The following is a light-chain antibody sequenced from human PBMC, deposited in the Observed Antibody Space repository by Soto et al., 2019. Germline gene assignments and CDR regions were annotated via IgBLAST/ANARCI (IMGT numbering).Light chain of an antibody. V-gene: IGKV1-39*01. CDR2: AAS. Sequence: DIQMTQSPSSLSASVGDRVSITCRASQSISSYVNWYQHKPGKAPRLLIFAASSLQSGVPSRFSGSGSGTDFTLTINSLQTDDSATYYCQESYRTPFTFGPGTKVDLK. J-gene: IGKJ3*01. CDR3: QESYRTPFT. CDR1: QSISSY.